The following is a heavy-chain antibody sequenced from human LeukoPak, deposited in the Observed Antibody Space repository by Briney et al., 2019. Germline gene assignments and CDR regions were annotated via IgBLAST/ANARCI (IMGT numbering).Heavy chain of an antibody. J-gene: IGHJ5*02. CDR3: AKESTRWGLRSWFDP. Sequence: PGGSLRLSCAASGFTLSSYAMSWVRQAPGKGLEWVSAISDTGNTYHADSVKGRFTISRDSSKNTLFLQMNRLRPEDAAVYYCAKESTRWGLRSWFDPWGQGTLVTVSS. CDR2: ISDTGNT. V-gene: IGHV3-23*01. D-gene: IGHD4-17*01. CDR1: GFTLSSYA.